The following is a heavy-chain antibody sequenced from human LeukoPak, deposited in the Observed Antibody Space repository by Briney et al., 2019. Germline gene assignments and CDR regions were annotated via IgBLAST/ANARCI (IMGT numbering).Heavy chain of an antibody. CDR1: GFTFSSYA. V-gene: IGHV3-30-3*01. Sequence: PGRSLRLSCAASGFTFSSYAMHWVRQAPGKGLEWVAVISYDGSNKYYADSVKGRFTISRDNSKNTLYLQMNSLRAEDTAVYYCARDRRGGYGSSKDYWGQGTLVTVSS. CDR2: ISYDGSNK. CDR3: ARDRRGGYGSSKDY. D-gene: IGHD1-26*01. J-gene: IGHJ4*02.